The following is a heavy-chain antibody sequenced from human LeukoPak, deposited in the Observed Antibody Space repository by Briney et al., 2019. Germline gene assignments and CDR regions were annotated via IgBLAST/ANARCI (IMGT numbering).Heavy chain of an antibody. V-gene: IGHV3-30*04. CDR3: ARDYYVSSGSYYYYGMDV. J-gene: IGHJ6*02. Sequence: GGSLRLSCAASGFTFSSYAMHWVRQAPGKGLEWVAVISYDGSNKYYADSVKGRFTISRDNSKNTLYLQMNSLRAEDTAVYYCARDYYVSSGSYYYYGMDVWGQGTTVTVSS. CDR1: GFTFSSYA. CDR2: ISYDGSNK. D-gene: IGHD3-22*01.